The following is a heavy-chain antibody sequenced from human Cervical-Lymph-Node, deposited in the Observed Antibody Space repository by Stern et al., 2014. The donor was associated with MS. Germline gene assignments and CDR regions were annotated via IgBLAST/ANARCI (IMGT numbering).Heavy chain of an antibody. Sequence: VQLVESGGGVVQPGRSLRLSCAASGFTFSSYAMHWVRQAPGKGLEWVAVISYDGSNKYYADSVKGRFTISRDNSKNTLYLQMNSLRAEDTAVYYCARGPLRFLEWLPNLDYWGQGTLVTVSS. V-gene: IGHV3-30*01. CDR1: GFTFSSYA. J-gene: IGHJ4*02. CDR2: ISYDGSNK. CDR3: ARGPLRFLEWLPNLDY. D-gene: IGHD3-3*01.